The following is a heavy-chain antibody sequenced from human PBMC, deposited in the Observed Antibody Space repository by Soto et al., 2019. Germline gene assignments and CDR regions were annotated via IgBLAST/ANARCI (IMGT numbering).Heavy chain of an antibody. CDR3: ARGGDCSGGSCYSDY. Sequence: PSETLSLTCAVSGGSISSSNWWSWVRQPPGKGLEWIGEIYHSGSTNYNPSLKSRVTISVDKSKNQFSLKLSSVTAADTAVYYCARGGDCSGGSCYSDYWGQGTLVTVS. V-gene: IGHV4-4*02. CDR1: GGSISSSNW. J-gene: IGHJ4*02. D-gene: IGHD2-15*01. CDR2: IYHSGST.